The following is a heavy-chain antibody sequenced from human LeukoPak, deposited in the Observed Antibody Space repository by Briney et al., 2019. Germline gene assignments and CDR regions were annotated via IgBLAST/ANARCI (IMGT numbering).Heavy chain of an antibody. J-gene: IGHJ3*02. CDR2: ISNSGSTI. Sequence: GGSLRLSCAASGFTFSSYEMNWVRQAPGKGLEWVSYISNSGSTIYYADSVKGRFTISRDNAKNSLYLQMNSLRVEDTSIYYCARDRSEVYCGGDCYPGDAFDIWGQGTMVAVSS. CDR3: ARDRSEVYCGGDCYPGDAFDI. D-gene: IGHD2-21*02. V-gene: IGHV3-48*03. CDR1: GFTFSSYE.